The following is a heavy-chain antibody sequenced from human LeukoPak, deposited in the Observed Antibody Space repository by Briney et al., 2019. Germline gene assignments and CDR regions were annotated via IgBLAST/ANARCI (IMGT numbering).Heavy chain of an antibody. J-gene: IGHJ4*02. CDR3: ARVMVRGVIDY. D-gene: IGHD3-10*01. CDR1: GFTFSSYS. Sequence: GGSLRLSCAASGFTFSSYSMNWVRQAPGKGLGWVSSISSSSSYIYYADSVKGRFTISRDNAKNSLYLQMNSLRAEDTAVYYCARVMVRGVIDYWGQGTLVTVSS. V-gene: IGHV3-21*01. CDR2: ISSSSSYI.